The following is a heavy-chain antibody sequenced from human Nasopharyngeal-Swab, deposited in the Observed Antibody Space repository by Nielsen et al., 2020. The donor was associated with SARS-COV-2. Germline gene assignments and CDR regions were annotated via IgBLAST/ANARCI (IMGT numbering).Heavy chain of an antibody. CDR1: GGSISGNTW. V-gene: IGHV4-4*02. CDR3: SRHYYYYMDI. Sequence: SETLSLTCAVSGGSISGNTWWGWVRQTPGMGLEWIGEIIHSGGTNYSPALKSRVTISVDKSKNQLSLEVTSVTAADTAVYYCSRHYYYYMDIWGKGTTVTVSS. J-gene: IGHJ6*03. CDR2: IIHSGGT.